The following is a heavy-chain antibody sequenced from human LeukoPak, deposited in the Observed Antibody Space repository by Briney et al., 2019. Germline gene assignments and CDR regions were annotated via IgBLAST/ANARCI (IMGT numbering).Heavy chain of an antibody. CDR3: ARVRDGYNDAYDI. V-gene: IGHV1-46*01. CDR1: GYTFTGYN. J-gene: IGHJ3*02. D-gene: IGHD5-24*01. CDR2: IKPSGGDT. Sequence: GASVKVSCKASGYTFTGYNLHWVRQAPGQRLEWMGIIKPSGGDTNYAQKFQGRVFMTRDTSTSTVYMELSSLKSEDTAVYYCARVRDGYNDAYDIWGQGTMVTVSS.